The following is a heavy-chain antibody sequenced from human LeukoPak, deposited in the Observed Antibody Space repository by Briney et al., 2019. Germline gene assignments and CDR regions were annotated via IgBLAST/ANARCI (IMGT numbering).Heavy chain of an antibody. V-gene: IGHV4-38-2*02. CDR3: ARASFASGSYYFDL. CDR2: VYHSGAE. D-gene: IGHD3-10*01. J-gene: IGHJ4*02. Sequence: SETLSLTCIVSTDAITSHFYWGWIRQSPGEGGEGLEWIASVYHSGAEYVNPSLKSRVTTSVDTSKSQFYLTLTSVTAADTAVYFCARASFASGSYYFDLWGPGTLITVSS. CDR1: TDAITSHFY.